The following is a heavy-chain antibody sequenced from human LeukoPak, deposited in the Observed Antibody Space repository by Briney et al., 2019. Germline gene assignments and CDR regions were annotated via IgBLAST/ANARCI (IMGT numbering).Heavy chain of an antibody. CDR1: GYSFTSYW. Sequence: ESLKISCKGSGYSFTSYWIGWGRQMAGKLLEWMGIIYPGDSDTRYSQSFQGQVPISTAKSIRTAYLQWSSLKASDTAIYYCARHHDYGDYGCFDYWGQGTLVTVSS. CDR2: IYPGDSDT. CDR3: ARHHDYGDYGCFDY. D-gene: IGHD4-17*01. J-gene: IGHJ4*02. V-gene: IGHV5-51*01.